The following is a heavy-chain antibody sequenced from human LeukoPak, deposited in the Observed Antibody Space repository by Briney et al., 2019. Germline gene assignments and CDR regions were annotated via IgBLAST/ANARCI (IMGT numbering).Heavy chain of an antibody. CDR1: GFTFTSYA. J-gene: IGHJ4*02. CDR2: ISGSGGST. D-gene: IGHD3-10*01. CDR3: ARDTYYYGSGSYYNAPPFDY. V-gene: IGHV3-23*01. Sequence: GGSLRLSCAASGFTFTSYAVSWVRQAPGKGLEWVSTISGSGGSTYYADPVKGRFTISRDNSKNTLYLQMNSLRAEDTAVYYCARDTYYYGSGSYYNAPPFDYWGQGTLVTVSS.